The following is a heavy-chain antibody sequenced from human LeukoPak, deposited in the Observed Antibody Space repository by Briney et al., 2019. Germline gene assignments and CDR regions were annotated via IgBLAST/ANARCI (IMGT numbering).Heavy chain of an antibody. CDR3: ARDVGQLWKYFDY. CDR1: GFTFSSYA. CDR2: ISYNGSNK. J-gene: IGHJ4*02. D-gene: IGHD5-18*01. V-gene: IGHV3-30-3*01. Sequence: GGSLRLSCAVSGFTFSSYAMHWVRQAPGKGLEWVAVISYNGSNKYYADSVKGRFTISRDNSKNTLYLQMNSLRAEDTAVYYCARDVGQLWKYFDYWGQGTLVTVSS.